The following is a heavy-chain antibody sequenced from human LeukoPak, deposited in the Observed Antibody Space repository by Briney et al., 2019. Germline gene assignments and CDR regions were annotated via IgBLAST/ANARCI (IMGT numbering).Heavy chain of an antibody. CDR1: GFTVSRIG. J-gene: IGHJ4*02. CDR3: ARDFSYVVKGVFEY. CDR2: LRYDGSDK. D-gene: IGHD3-16*01. V-gene: IGHV3-30*02. Sequence: PGGSLRLSCAASGFTVSRIGMHWVRQAPGKGLEWVAFLRYDGSDKEYAGSVKGRFIISRENSKNTLYVQMDSLRIEDTGVYFCARDFSYVVKGVFEYWGQGTLVTGFS.